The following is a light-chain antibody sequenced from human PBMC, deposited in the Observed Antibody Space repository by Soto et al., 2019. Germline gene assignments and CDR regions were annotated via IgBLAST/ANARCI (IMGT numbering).Light chain of an antibody. CDR2: DAS. V-gene: IGKV1-5*01. CDR1: QSISDW. CDR3: KPNNNYST. J-gene: IGKJ1*01. Sequence: DIQMAQSPSTLSASVGDRVTITCRASQSISDWLAWFQLKPGKAPKLLIYDASSLESGVPSRFSGSGSGTEFTLTISSLQLDDFATCYRKPNNNYSTFGLGTKFDIK.